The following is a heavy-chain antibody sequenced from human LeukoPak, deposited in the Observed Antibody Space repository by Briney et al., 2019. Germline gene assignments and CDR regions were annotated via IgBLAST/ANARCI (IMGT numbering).Heavy chain of an antibody. CDR3: ARDPYYDKSGSGDYYYYMDV. CDR2: INLDGGRT. J-gene: IGHJ6*03. V-gene: IGHV1-46*01. CDR1: GYIFITYY. Sequence: ASVKVSCKASGYIFITYYIHWVRQAPGQGLEWMGIINLDGGRTSYAQKFQGRVTMTRDTSTSTVYMVLSSLRSEDTAVYYCARDPYYDKSGSGDYYYYMDVWGEGTTVTVPS. D-gene: IGHD3-22*01.